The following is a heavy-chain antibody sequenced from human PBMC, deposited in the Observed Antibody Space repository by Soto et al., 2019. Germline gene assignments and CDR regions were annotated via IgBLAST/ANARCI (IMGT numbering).Heavy chain of an antibody. CDR3: VRHTYYYVSSGYDRTNQFDD. J-gene: IGHJ4*02. Sequence: GSGPTLVNPTQTLTLPCTFSGFSLSTSGMRVSWIRQPPGKALEWLARIDWDDDKFYSTSPKTRLTISKDTSKNQVVLTMTNMDPVDTATYYCVRHTYYYVSSGYDRTNQFDDWGQGTLVTVSS. D-gene: IGHD3-22*01. CDR1: GFSLSTSGMR. CDR2: IDWDDDK. V-gene: IGHV2-70*04.